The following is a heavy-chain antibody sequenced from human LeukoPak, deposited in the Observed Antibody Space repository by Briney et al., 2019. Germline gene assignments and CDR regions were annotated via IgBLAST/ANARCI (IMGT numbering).Heavy chain of an antibody. CDR3: ARVVAVADSFDY. D-gene: IGHD6-19*01. CDR1: GYTFTGYY. Sequence: GASGKVSGKASGYTFTGYYMHWVRQAPGQGLEWMGWINPNSGGTNYAQNFQGRVTMARDTSISTAYMELSSLRSEDTAVYYCARVVAVADSFDYWGQGTLVTVSS. V-gene: IGHV1-2*02. J-gene: IGHJ4*02. CDR2: INPNSGGT.